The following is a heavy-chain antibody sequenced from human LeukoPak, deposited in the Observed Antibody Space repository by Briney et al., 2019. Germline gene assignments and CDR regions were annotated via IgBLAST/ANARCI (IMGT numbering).Heavy chain of an antibody. CDR2: IYSGGST. D-gene: IGHD6-13*01. CDR1: GFTVSSSY. V-gene: IGHV3-53*01. J-gene: IGHJ4*02. CDR3: ARGWPPPAAGFDY. Sequence: PGGSLRLSCAASGFTVSSSYMSWVRQAPGKGLEWVSVIYSGGSTYYADSVKGRFTISRDNSQNTPYLQMNSLRAEDTAVYYCARGWPPPAAGFDYWGQGTLVTVSS.